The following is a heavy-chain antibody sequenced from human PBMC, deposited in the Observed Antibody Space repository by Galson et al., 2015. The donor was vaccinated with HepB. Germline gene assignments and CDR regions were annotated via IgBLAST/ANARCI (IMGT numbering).Heavy chain of an antibody. CDR2: ISGDAKNT. D-gene: IGHD3-10*01. V-gene: IGHV3-23*01. CDR1: GFTFSTYA. CDR3: ARHDYYGSGTFPDY. Sequence: SLRLSCAASGFTFSTYAMSWVRQAPGKGLEWVSAISGDAKNTHYADSVKGRFTISRDNSKNTLYLQMNNLRAEDTALYHCARHDYYGSGTFPDYWGQGTLVTVSS. J-gene: IGHJ4*02.